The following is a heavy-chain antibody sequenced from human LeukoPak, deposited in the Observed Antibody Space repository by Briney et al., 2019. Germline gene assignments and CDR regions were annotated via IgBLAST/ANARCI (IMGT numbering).Heavy chain of an antibody. CDR2: IYWDDDK. J-gene: IGHJ5*02. V-gene: IGHV2-5*02. CDR3: AHREAAARGDWFAP. CDR1: GFSFSTSGVG. Sequence: SGPTLVKPTQTLTLTCTFSGFSFSTSGVGVGWIRQPPGKALEWLALIYWDDDKRYSPSLKSRPTITKDTSKNQVVLTMTNMDPVDTATYYCAHREAAARGDWFAPWGQGTLVTVSS. D-gene: IGHD6-13*01.